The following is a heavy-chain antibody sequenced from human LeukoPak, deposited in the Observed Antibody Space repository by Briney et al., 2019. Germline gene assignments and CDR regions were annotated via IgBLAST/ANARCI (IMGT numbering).Heavy chain of an antibody. Sequence: GGSLRLSCAASGFTFSRNWMSWLRQAPGGGLEWVANIKQDGRDKYYVDSVKGRFTISRDNAKTSLFLQMNSLRVEDTAVYYCAREVYGDNYFDYWGRGTLVTVAS. CDR1: GFTFSRNW. CDR2: IKQDGRDK. V-gene: IGHV3-7*05. CDR3: AREVYGDNYFDY. D-gene: IGHD4-17*01. J-gene: IGHJ4*02.